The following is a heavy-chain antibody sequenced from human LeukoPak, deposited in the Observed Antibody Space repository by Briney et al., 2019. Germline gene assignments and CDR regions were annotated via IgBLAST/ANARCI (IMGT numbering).Heavy chain of an antibody. J-gene: IGHJ5*02. Sequence: ASVKVSCTASGYTFTSYYMHWVRQAPGQGLEWMGIINPSGGSTSYAQKFQGRVTMTRDTSTSTVYMELSSLRSEDTAVYYCARGISYYYDSSGYYLEGFDPWGQGTLVTVSS. V-gene: IGHV1-46*01. D-gene: IGHD3-22*01. CDR3: ARGISYYYDSSGYYLEGFDP. CDR2: INPSGGST. CDR1: GYTFTSYY.